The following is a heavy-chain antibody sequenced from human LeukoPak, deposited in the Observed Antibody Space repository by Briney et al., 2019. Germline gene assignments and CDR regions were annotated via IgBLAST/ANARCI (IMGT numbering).Heavy chain of an antibody. V-gene: IGHV3-21*01. D-gene: IGHD1-26*01. CDR2: ISTSSSYI. CDR3: ARATWDPNYYYYMDV. CDR1: GFSVSSNY. Sequence: PGGSLRLSCAASGFSVSSNYMNWVRQAPGKGLEWVSSISTSSSYIYYADSVKGRFTISRDNAKNSLYLQMNSLRAEDTAVYYCARATWDPNYYYYMDVWGKGTTVTISS. J-gene: IGHJ6*03.